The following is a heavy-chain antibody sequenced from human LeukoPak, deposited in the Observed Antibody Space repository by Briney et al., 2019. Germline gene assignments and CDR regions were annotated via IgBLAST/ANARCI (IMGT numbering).Heavy chain of an antibody. CDR2: ISGSGGST. J-gene: IGHJ4*02. CDR1: GFSFGSYP. CDR3: ALTSGYSSGWYRD. Sequence: GGSLRLSCVVSGFSFGSYPMSWVRQAPGKGLEWVSAISGSGGSTYYADSVKGRFTISRDTSKNTLYLQMDSLRAEDTAVYYCALTSGYSSGWYRDRGQGTLVTVSS. D-gene: IGHD6-19*01. V-gene: IGHV3-23*01.